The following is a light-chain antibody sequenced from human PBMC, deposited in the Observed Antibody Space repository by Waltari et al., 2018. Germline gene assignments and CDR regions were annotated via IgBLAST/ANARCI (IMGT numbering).Light chain of an antibody. J-gene: IGLJ2*01. V-gene: IGLV2-14*03. Sequence: QSALTQPASVSGSPGQSITISCTGTGRDIGAYDYVSWYQQHPDKVPKVIIYDVSLRPSGISDRFSVSKSGNTASLPISGIQAEDEGDYYCSSFTTSDTLVIFGGGTKVTVL. CDR3: SSFTTSDTLVI. CDR1: GRDIGAYDY. CDR2: DVS.